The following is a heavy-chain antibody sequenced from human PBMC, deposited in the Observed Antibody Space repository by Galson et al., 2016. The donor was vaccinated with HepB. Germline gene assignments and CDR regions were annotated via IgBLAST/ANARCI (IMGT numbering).Heavy chain of an antibody. Sequence: SVKVSCKASGYTFTNYDIIWVRQAPGQGLEWMGWMNPNSGDTGYAQKFQGRLTLTKKTSISTAYMDLTSLSSEDTAVYFCAKRGDYYESSGYYPNWFDTWGQGTLVTVSS. CDR1: GYTFTNYD. V-gene: IGHV1-8*01. CDR3: AKRGDYYESSGYYPNWFDT. J-gene: IGHJ5*02. D-gene: IGHD3-22*01. CDR2: MNPNSGDT.